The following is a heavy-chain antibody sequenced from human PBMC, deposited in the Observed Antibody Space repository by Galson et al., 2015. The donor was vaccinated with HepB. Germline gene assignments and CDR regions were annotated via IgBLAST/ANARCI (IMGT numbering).Heavy chain of an antibody. CDR1: GGSISNNFYY. V-gene: IGHV4-39*07. J-gene: IGHJ6*02. D-gene: IGHD3-9*01. Sequence: LSLTCTVSGGSISNNFYYWGWIRQPPGKGLEWIGSIHYSGSTYHNPSLKSRATMSIDTSKSQFSLRLTSVTAADTAVYYCASEKKTYGVLTGYIYYFGMDVWGRGTTVTGSS. CDR2: IHYSGST. CDR3: ASEKKTYGVLTGYIYYFGMDV.